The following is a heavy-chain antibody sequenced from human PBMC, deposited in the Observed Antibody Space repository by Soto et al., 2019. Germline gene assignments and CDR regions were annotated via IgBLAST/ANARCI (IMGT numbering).Heavy chain of an antibody. CDR1: GFTFGRSW. Sequence: EVQLVESGGGLVQPGESLRLSCAASGFTFGRSWMTWVRQAPGKGLEWVANIKPDGSEKDYVDSVKGRFTISRDNAQNSLYLQLNSLRVEDTAVYYCARDSGRGWAFDTWGQGTTVTVSS. J-gene: IGHJ3*02. CDR3: ARDSGRGWAFDT. D-gene: IGHD2-15*01. CDR2: IKPDGSEK. V-gene: IGHV3-7*04.